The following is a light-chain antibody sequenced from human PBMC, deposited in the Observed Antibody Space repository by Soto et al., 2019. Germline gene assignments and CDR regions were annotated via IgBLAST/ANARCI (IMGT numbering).Light chain of an antibody. V-gene: IGLV1-47*01. CDR2: RND. CDR3: AAWDDSLSGRV. CDR1: SSNIANNY. J-gene: IGLJ3*02. Sequence: QPVLTQPPSASGTPGQRVTISCSGSSSNIANNYVSWFQHYPGTAPRLLIYRNDQRPSGVPDRFSGSKSGTSASLAISGLRSDDEADYFCAAWDDSLSGRVFGAGTKVTVL.